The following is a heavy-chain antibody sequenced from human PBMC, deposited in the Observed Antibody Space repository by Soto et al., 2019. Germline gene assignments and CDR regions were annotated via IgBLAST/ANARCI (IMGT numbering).Heavy chain of an antibody. CDR3: ARESGGATATLDYYYFYMDV. D-gene: IGHD5-12*01. Sequence: GASVKVSCKSSGDSFNDYYIHWVRQAPGKGLEWMGWINPNSGVTKYAQKFQGWVSMTRDTSIRTVYMQLSRLRSDDTAVYYCARESGGATATLDYYYFYMDVWGTGTTVTVSS. J-gene: IGHJ6*03. CDR1: GDSFNDYY. V-gene: IGHV1-2*04. CDR2: INPNSGVT.